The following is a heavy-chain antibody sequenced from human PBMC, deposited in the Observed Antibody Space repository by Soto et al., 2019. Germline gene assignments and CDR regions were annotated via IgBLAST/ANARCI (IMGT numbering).Heavy chain of an antibody. V-gene: IGHV3-66*01. CDR2: IYSGGST. J-gene: IGHJ6*02. CDR3: ARDPGDRNGVSV. D-gene: IGHD2-8*01. CDR1: GFTVSSDY. Sequence: EVHLEESGGGLVQPGGSLRLSCAASGFTVSSDYMSWARQAPGKGLEWVSVIYSGGSTYYADSVKGRFTIARDNSKNMLYLKMNSLRAEDTAVYYCARDPGDRNGVSVWGQGTTVTVSS.